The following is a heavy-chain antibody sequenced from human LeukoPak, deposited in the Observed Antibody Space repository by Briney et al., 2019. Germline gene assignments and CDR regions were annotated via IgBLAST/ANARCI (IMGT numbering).Heavy chain of an antibody. V-gene: IGHV3-64D*09. Sequence: PGGSLRLSCVASGSTFTTYSMNWVRLAPGKGLEYVSAISSNGGSTYYADSVKGRFTISRDNSKNTLYLQMSSLRAEDTAVYYCVKDDSYYYDSSGRDYWGQGTLVTVSS. CDR3: VKDDSYYYDSSGRDY. D-gene: IGHD3-22*01. CDR2: ISSNGGST. CDR1: GSTFTTYS. J-gene: IGHJ4*02.